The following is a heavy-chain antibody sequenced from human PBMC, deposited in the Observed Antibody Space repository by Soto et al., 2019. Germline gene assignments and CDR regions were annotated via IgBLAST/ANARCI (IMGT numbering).Heavy chain of an antibody. V-gene: IGHV3-74*01. J-gene: IGHJ6*03. CDR2: ISSDRSST. CDR1: GFTFSSYW. D-gene: IGHD3-3*01. Sequence: GGFLRLSCAASGFTFSSYWRHWVRQAPGKGLVWVSRISSDRSSTCSADSVKGRFTISRDNAKNTLYLQMNSLRAEDTAVYCCVSGVNSHYYCWSCSIAMDVWGKGTTVTVSS. CDR3: VSGVNSHYYCWSCSIAMDV.